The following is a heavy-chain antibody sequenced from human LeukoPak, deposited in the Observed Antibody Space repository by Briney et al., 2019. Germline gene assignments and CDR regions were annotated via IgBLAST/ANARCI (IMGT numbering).Heavy chain of an antibody. CDR2: ISSSSSYI. CDR3: AKYSSRITMVRGVTFDY. CDR1: GFTFSSYS. Sequence: GGSLRLSCAASGFTFSSYSMNWVRQAPGKGLEWVSSISSSSSYIYYADSVKGRFTISRDNSKNTLYLQMNSLRAEDTAVYYCAKYSSRITMVRGVTFDYWGQGTLVTVSS. D-gene: IGHD3-10*01. V-gene: IGHV3-21*04. J-gene: IGHJ4*02.